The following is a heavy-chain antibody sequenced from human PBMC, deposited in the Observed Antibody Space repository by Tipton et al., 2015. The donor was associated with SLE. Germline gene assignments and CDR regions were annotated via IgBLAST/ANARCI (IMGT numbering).Heavy chain of an antibody. J-gene: IGHJ2*01. Sequence: TLSLTCTVSGASISSSIYYWGWLRQPPGKGLEWIGSFYYSGSNYYNPSLKSRVTISVDTSKNQFSLKLSSVTAADTAVYYCARHESYYSSSSGWYLDLWGRGTLVTVSS. D-gene: IGHD6-6*01. CDR3: ARHESYYSSSSGWYLDL. CDR1: GASISSSIYY. CDR2: FYYSGSN. V-gene: IGHV4-39*01.